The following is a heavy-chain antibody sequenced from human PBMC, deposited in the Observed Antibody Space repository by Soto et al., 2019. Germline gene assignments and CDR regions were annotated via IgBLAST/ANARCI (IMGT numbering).Heavy chain of an antibody. D-gene: IGHD2-2*01. CDR3: AKGQHCSSTSCYFYYYGMDV. CDR1: GFTFNTYG. J-gene: IGHJ6*02. Sequence: QVQLVESGGGVVQPGRSLRLSCAASGFTFNTYGMHWVRQSPGKGLEWVAVISYDGSNKYYADSVKGRLTISRDNSKNTLYLQMNRLRAEDTDVYYCAKGQHCSSTSCYFYYYGMDVWGQGTTVAVS. CDR2: ISYDGSNK. V-gene: IGHV3-30*18.